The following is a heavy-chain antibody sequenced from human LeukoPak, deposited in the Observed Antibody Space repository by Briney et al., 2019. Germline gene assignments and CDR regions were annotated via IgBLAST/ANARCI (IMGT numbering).Heavy chain of an antibody. CDR1: GGSISSSSYY. V-gene: IGHV4-61*05. CDR2: IYYSGST. D-gene: IGHD3-10*01. CDR3: ARGYGSGEYYFDY. Sequence: SETLSLTCTVSGGSISSSSYYWGWIRQPPGKGLEWIGYIYYSGSTNYNPSLKSRVTISVDTSKNQFSLKLSSVTAADTAVYYCARGYGSGEYYFDYWGQGTLVTVSS. J-gene: IGHJ4*02.